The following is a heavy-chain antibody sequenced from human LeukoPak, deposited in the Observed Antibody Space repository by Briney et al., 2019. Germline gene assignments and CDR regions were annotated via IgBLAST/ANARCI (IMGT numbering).Heavy chain of an antibody. V-gene: IGHV4-59*01. CDR3: ARGFGELTSAVRPSYNWFDP. CDR1: GGSISSYY. D-gene: IGHD3-10*01. Sequence: NPSETLSLTCTVSGGSISSYYWSWIRQPPGKGLEWIGYIYYSGSTNYNPSLKSRVTISVDTSKNQFSLKLSSVTAADTAVYYCARGFGELTSAVRPSYNWFDPWGQGTLVTVSS. J-gene: IGHJ5*02. CDR2: IYYSGST.